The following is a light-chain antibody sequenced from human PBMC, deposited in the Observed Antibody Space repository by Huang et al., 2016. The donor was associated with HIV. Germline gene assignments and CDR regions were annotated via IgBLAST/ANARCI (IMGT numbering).Light chain of an antibody. Sequence: EIVMTQSPGTLTVSPGERATLSCRASQSVSSNLAWYQQKPGQTPRLLIYGASTRATGIPAMLSGSGSGTDFTLTISSLQSEDFGVYYCHQYTKWPSWTFGQGTKVEIK. CDR3: HQYTKWPSWT. CDR2: GAS. V-gene: IGKV3-15*01. CDR1: QSVSSN. J-gene: IGKJ1*01.